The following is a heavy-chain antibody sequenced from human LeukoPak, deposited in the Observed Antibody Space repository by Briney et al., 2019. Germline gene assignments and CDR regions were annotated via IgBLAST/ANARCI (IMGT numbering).Heavy chain of an antibody. CDR2: INPNSGGT. Sequence: ASVKVSCKASGYTFTGYYMHWVRQAPGQGLEWMGWINPNSGGTNYAQKFQGRVTMTRDTSISTAYMELSRLRSDDTAVYYCARVYDILTGYYNYWGQGTLVTVSS. D-gene: IGHD3-9*01. V-gene: IGHV1-2*02. CDR1: GYTFTGYY. J-gene: IGHJ4*02. CDR3: ARVYDILTGYYNY.